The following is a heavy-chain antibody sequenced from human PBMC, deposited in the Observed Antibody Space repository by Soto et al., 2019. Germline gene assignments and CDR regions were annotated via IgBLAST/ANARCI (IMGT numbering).Heavy chain of an antibody. J-gene: IGHJ4*02. D-gene: IGHD3-10*01. CDR2: IFHDGTA. CDR3: ARLVYDTRLNYMYFDF. CDR1: GFSIRSGNW. Sequence: PSETLSLTCAFSGFSIRSGNWWTWVRQTPQRGLEYIGEIFHDGTANYYPSFERRVAISVDTSKNQFSLKLTSVTAADTAIYFCARLVYDTRLNYMYFDFWGQGALVTVSS. V-gene: IGHV4-4*02.